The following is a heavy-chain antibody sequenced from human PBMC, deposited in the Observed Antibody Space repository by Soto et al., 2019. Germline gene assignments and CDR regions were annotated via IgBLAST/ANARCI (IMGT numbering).Heavy chain of an antibody. CDR1: GFTFSTYA. CDR3: ARDKRFLEWSHGMDV. CDR2: ISGSGGST. Sequence: GGSLRLSCAASGFTFSTYALSWVRQAPGKGLEWVSAISGSGGSTYYADSVKGRFTISRDNSKNTLYLQLSSLRAEDTAVYYCARDKRFLEWSHGMDVWGQGTTVTVSS. J-gene: IGHJ6*02. D-gene: IGHD3-3*01. V-gene: IGHV3-23*01.